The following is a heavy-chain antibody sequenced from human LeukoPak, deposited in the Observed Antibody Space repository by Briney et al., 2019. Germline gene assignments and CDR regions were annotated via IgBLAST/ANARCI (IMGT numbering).Heavy chain of an antibody. V-gene: IGHV3-33*01. Sequence: GRSLRLSCATSGFTFNSYAIHWVRQAPGKGLEWVALIWYDGSNKYYTDSVKGRFTISRDNSKNTVYLQMNSLRAEDTAVYYCARVTAHYYGSGSQYSANWFDPWGQGTLVTVSS. J-gene: IGHJ5*02. D-gene: IGHD3-10*01. CDR2: IWYDGSNK. CDR1: GFTFNSYA. CDR3: ARVTAHYYGSGSQYSANWFDP.